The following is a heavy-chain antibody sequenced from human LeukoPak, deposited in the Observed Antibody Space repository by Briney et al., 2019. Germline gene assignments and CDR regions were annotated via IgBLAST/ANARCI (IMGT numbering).Heavy chain of an antibody. Sequence: GASVRVSCKASGYTFTSYGISWVRQAPGQGLEWMGWISAYSGNTNYVQKLQGRVTMTTDTSTSTAYMELRTLRSDDTAIYYCARGGITMFMESDYWGQGTLVTVSS. V-gene: IGHV1-18*01. D-gene: IGHD3-3*01. J-gene: IGHJ4*02. CDR2: ISAYSGNT. CDR3: ARGGITMFMESDY. CDR1: GYTFTSYG.